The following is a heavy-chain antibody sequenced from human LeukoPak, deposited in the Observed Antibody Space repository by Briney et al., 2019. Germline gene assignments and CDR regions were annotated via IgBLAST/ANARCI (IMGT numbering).Heavy chain of an antibody. CDR3: ARGGSGWYATYYYYGMDV. J-gene: IGHJ6*02. Sequence: SETLSLTCTVSGGSISSYYWSWIRQPPGRGLEWMGYIYYSGSTNYNPSLKSRVTISVDTSNNQFSLKLSSVTAADTAVYYCARGGSGWYATYYYYGMDVWGQGTTVTVSS. V-gene: IGHV4-59*01. D-gene: IGHD6-19*01. CDR1: GGSISSYY. CDR2: IYYSGST.